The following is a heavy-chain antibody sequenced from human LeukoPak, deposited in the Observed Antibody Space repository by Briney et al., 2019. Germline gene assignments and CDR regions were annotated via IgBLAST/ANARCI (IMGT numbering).Heavy chain of an antibody. D-gene: IGHD5-12*01. V-gene: IGHV3-30*01. J-gene: IGHJ6*02. CDR1: GFTFSSYA. CDR3: AKTSGYERAYYYYGMDV. CDR2: ISYDGSNK. Sequence: GGSLRLSCAASGFTFSSYAMHWVRQAPGKGLEWVAVISYDGSNKYYADSVKGRFTISRDNSKNTLYLQMNSLRAEDTAVYYCAKTSGYERAYYYYGMDVWGQGTTVTVSS.